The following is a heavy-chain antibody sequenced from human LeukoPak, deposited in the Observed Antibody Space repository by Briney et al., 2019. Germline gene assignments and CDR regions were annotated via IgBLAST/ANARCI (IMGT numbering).Heavy chain of an antibody. V-gene: IGHV4-34*01. CDR1: GGSFSGYY. Sequence: SETLSLTCAVYGGSFSGYYWSWIRQPPGKGLEWIGEINHSGSTNYNPSLKSRVTISVDTSKNQFSLKLSSVTAADTAVYYCARSTMIDENWFDPWGQGTLVTVSS. J-gene: IGHJ5*02. D-gene: IGHD3-22*01. CDR3: ARSTMIDENWFDP. CDR2: INHSGST.